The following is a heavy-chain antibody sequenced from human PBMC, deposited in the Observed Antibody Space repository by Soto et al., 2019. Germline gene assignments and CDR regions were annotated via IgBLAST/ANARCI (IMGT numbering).Heavy chain of an antibody. J-gene: IGHJ1*01. D-gene: IGHD2-15*01. CDR3: AKDLGSGRFQYFQH. CDR2: ISGSGGST. V-gene: IGHV3-23*01. CDR1: GFTFSSYA. Sequence: HPGGSLRLSCAASGFTFSSYAMSWVRQAPGKGLEWVSAISGSGGSTYYADSVKGRFTISRDNSKNTLYLQMNSLRAEDTAVYYCAKDLGSGRFQYFQHWGQGTLVTVSS.